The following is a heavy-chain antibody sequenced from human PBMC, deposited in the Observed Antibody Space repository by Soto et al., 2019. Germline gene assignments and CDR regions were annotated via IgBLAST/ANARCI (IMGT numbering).Heavy chain of an antibody. J-gene: IGHJ5*02. V-gene: IGHV3-21*01. CDR1: GFSFSSYS. CDR2: ISTTGSHI. CDR3: ASPFWFDP. Sequence: PGGSLRLCCAASGFSFSSYSMNWVRQAPGRGLEWVSSISTTGSHIYYADSVKGRFTISRDNAKNSLYLQMNSLRAEDTAVYYCASPFWFDPWGQGT.